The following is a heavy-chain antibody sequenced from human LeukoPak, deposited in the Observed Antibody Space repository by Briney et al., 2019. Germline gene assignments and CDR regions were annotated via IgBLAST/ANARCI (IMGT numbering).Heavy chain of an antibody. CDR2: ISAYNGNT. J-gene: IGHJ6*02. CDR3: ARDLPFGGYGSGSYVGYYGMDA. V-gene: IGHV1-18*04. Sequence: ASVKVSCKASGYTFTGYHMHWVRQAPGQGLEWMGWISAYNGNTNYAQKLQGRVTMTTDTSTSTAYMELRSLRSDDTAVYYCARDLPFGGYGSGSYVGYYGMDAWGQGTTVTVSS. D-gene: IGHD3-10*01. CDR1: GYTFTGYH.